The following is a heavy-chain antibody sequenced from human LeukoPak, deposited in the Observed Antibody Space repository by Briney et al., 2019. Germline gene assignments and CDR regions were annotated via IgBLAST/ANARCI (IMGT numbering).Heavy chain of an antibody. CDR2: INPSGGST. CDR1: GYTFTSYY. V-gene: IGHV1-46*01. Sequence: ASVKVSCKASGYTFTSYYMHWVRQAPGQGLEWMGIINPSGGSTSYAQKFQGRVTMTRDTSTSTVYMELSSLRSGDTAVYYCARDLYSYPSGWGGGFDLWGRGTLVTVSS. CDR3: ARDLYSYPSGWGGGFDL. D-gene: IGHD5-18*01. J-gene: IGHJ2*01.